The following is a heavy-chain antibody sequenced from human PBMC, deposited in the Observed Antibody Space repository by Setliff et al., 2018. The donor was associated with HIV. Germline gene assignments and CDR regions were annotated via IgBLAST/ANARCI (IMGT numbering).Heavy chain of an antibody. J-gene: IGHJ3*02. D-gene: IGHD2-15*01. CDR3: ARRIQLRDSSGRSCWTFDI. CDR2: LHYTGTT. V-gene: IGHV4-39*01. Sequence: SETLSLTCTVSGASINSGSHNWGWIRQPPGKGLEWIATLHYTGTTYCNPSLKSRVTISTDTSKNQFSLKLSSVTAADTAVYYCARRIQLRDSSGRSCWTFDIWGQGTMVTVSS. CDR1: GASINSGSHN.